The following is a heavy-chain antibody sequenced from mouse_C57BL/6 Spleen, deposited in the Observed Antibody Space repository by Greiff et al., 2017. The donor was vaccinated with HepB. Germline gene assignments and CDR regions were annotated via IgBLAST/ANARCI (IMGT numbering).Heavy chain of an antibody. V-gene: IGHV1-82*01. D-gene: IGHD2-1*01. CDR1: GYAFSSSW. Sequence: VHLVESGPELVKPGASVKISCKASGYAFSSSWMNWVKQRPGKGLEWIGRIYPGDGDTNYNGKFKGKATLTADKSSSTAYMQLSSLTSEDSAVYFCASNGNYAFDYWGQGTTLTVSS. CDR2: IYPGDGDT. J-gene: IGHJ2*01. CDR3: ASNGNYAFDY.